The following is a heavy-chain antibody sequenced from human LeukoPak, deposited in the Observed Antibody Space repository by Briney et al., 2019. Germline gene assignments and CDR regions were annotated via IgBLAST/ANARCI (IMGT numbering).Heavy chain of an antibody. Sequence: SGRSLRLSCAASGFTFSSYEMNWVRQAPGEGLEWVSYISSSGSTIYYADSVKGRFTISRDNAKNSLYLQMDSLRAEDTAVYYCAELGITMIGGVWGKGTTVTISS. CDR1: GFTFSSYE. J-gene: IGHJ6*04. V-gene: IGHV3-48*03. CDR3: AELGITMIGGV. CDR2: ISSSGSTI. D-gene: IGHD3-10*02.